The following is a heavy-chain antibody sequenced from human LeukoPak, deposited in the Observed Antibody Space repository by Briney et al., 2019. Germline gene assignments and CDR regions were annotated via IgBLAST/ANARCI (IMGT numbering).Heavy chain of an antibody. CDR3: ARRSRDGYSSFGY. V-gene: IGHV4-61*02. J-gene: IGHJ4*02. CDR2: IYTSGST. D-gene: IGHD5-24*01. CDR1: GGSISSGSYY. Sequence: SQTLSLTRTVSGGSISSGSYYWSWIRQPAGKGLEWIGRIYTSGSTNYNPSLKSRVTISVDTSKNQFSLKLSSVTAADTAVYYCARRSRDGYSSFGYRGQGTLVTVSS.